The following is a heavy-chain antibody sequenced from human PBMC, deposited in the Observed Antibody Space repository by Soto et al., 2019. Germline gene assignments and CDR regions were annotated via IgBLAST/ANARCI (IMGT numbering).Heavy chain of an antibody. D-gene: IGHD3-9*01. V-gene: IGHV4-34*01. Sequence: QVQLQQWGAGLLKPSETLSLTCAVYGGSFSGYYWSWIRQPPGKGLEWIGEINHSGSTNYNPSLKSRVTISVDTSKNQFSLKLSSVTAADTPVYYCARVAVLRYFDWGQGTLVTVSS. J-gene: IGHJ4*02. CDR3: ARVAVLRYFD. CDR2: INHSGST. CDR1: GGSFSGYY.